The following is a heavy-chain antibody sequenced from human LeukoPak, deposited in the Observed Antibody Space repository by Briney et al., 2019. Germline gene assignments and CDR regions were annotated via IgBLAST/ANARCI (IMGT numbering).Heavy chain of an antibody. CDR1: GGSISSSSYY. V-gene: IGHV4-39*01. Sequence: SETLSLTCTVSGGSISSSSYYWGWIRQPPGKGLEWIGSIYYSGSTYYNPSLKSRVTISVDTSKTQFSLKLSSVTAADTAVYYCARHYITMVRGVMYYFDYWGQGTLVTVSS. CDR3: ARHYITMVRGVMYYFDY. D-gene: IGHD3-10*01. CDR2: IYYSGST. J-gene: IGHJ4*02.